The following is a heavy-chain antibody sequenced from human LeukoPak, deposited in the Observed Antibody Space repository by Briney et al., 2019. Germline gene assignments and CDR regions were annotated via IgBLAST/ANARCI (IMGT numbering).Heavy chain of an antibody. D-gene: IGHD1-14*01. CDR3: ARLNKPGWFDP. CDR2: IFYTGST. CDR1: GDSISSTSHY. Sequence: PSETLSLTCTVSGDSISSTSHYWGWIRQPPGKGLEWIGNIFYTGSTYYNPSLKSRVTISVDTSKNQFSLKLSSVTAADTAVYYCARLNKPGWFDPWGQGTLVTVSS. J-gene: IGHJ5*02. V-gene: IGHV4-39*01.